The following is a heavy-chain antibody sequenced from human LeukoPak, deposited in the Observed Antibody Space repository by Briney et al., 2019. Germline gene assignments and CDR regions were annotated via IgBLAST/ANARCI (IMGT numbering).Heavy chain of an antibody. J-gene: IGHJ4*01. CDR3: AIRGDCSGGSCYSGFDY. V-gene: IGHV1-46*01. CDR1: GYTFTSYY. CDR2: INPSAGST. Sequence: ASVKVSCKASGYTFTSYYIHWARQAPGQGLEWMGIINPSAGSTNYAQNFQGRVTMTRDTSTSTVYMELISLRSEDTAVYYCAIRGDCSGGSCYSGFDYWGQGTLVTVSS. D-gene: IGHD2-15*01.